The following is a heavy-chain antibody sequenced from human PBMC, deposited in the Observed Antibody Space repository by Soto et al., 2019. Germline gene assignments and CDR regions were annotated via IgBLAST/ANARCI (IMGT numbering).Heavy chain of an antibody. CDR1: GYTLTELS. V-gene: IGHV1-24*01. CDR3: ATMGKDSSGYYPLPIDY. J-gene: IGHJ4*02. D-gene: IGHD3-22*01. Sequence: ASVKVSCKVPGYTLTELSMHWVRQAPGKGLEWMGGFDPEDGETIYAQKFQGRVTMTEDTSTDTAYMELSSLRSEDTAVYYCATMGKDSSGYYPLPIDYWGQGTLVTVSS. CDR2: FDPEDGET.